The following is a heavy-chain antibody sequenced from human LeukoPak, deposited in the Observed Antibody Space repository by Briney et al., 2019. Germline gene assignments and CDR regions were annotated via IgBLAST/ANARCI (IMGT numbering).Heavy chain of an antibody. CDR3: ARVRCSGGSCPYYYYYYYMDV. Sequence: SETLSPTCTVSGGSISSSSYYWAWIRQPPGKGLEWIGSIHYSGSTYYNPSLQSRVTISIDTSKNQFSLKLRLVTAADTAVYYCARVRCSGGSCPYYYYYYYMDVWGKGTTVTVSS. CDR1: GGSISSSSYY. V-gene: IGHV4-39*07. J-gene: IGHJ6*03. D-gene: IGHD2-15*01. CDR2: IHYSGST.